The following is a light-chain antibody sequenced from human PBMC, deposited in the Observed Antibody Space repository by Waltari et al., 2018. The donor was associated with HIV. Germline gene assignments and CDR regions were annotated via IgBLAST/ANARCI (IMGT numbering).Light chain of an antibody. V-gene: IGKV3-15*01. Sequence: EIVMTQSPATLSVSPGGRATLFCRASQSVSNNLAWYQQKPGQGPRLLMYGATTRATGIPARFGGSGSGTEFTLTISSLQSEDFGLYYCQQHNQGPLGITFGQGTRLEI. CDR1: QSVSNN. CDR2: GAT. CDR3: QQHNQGPLGIT. J-gene: IGKJ5*01.